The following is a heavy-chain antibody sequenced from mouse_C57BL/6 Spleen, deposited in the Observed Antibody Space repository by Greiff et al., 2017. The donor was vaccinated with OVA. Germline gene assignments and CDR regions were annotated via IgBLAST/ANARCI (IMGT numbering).Heavy chain of an antibody. Sequence: DVMLVESGGGLVKPGGSLKLSCAASGFTFSSYAMSWVRQTPEKRLEWVATISDGGSYTYYPDNVKGRFTISRDNAKNNLYLQMSHLKSEDTAMYYCAREGPTGTSDYWGQGTTLTVSS. CDR3: AREGPTGTSDY. CDR1: GFTFSSYA. V-gene: IGHV5-4*01. CDR2: ISDGGSYT. D-gene: IGHD4-1*02. J-gene: IGHJ2*01.